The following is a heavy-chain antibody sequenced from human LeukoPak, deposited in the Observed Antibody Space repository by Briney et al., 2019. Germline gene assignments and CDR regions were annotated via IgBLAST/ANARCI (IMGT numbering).Heavy chain of an antibody. CDR1: GFTFSNYG. CDR3: AKGPTQVLRFLRDGKTYYMDV. D-gene: IGHD3-3*01. Sequence: GGSLGLSCAASGFTFSNYGMHWVRQAPGRGLECVAVIWYDGKHQYYADSVKGRFNISRDNPKNMLYLQMNSLRVEDTAVYYCAKGPTQVLRFLRDGKTYYMDVWGKGTSVLVSS. J-gene: IGHJ6*03. V-gene: IGHV3-33*06. CDR2: IWYDGKHQ.